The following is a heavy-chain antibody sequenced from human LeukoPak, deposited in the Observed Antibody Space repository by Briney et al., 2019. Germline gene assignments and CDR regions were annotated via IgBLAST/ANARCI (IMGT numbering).Heavy chain of an antibody. CDR3: AKQLGYCSSTSCSNDYYGMDV. CDR2: ISYDGSNK. D-gene: IGHD2-2*01. J-gene: IGHJ6*04. V-gene: IGHV3-30*18. CDR1: GFTFSSYG. Sequence: GGSLRLSCAASGFTFSSYGMHWVRQAPGKGLEWVAVISYDGSNKYYADSVKGRFTISRDNSKNTLYLQMNSLRAEDTAVYYCAKQLGYCSSTSCSNDYYGMDVWGKGTTVTVSS.